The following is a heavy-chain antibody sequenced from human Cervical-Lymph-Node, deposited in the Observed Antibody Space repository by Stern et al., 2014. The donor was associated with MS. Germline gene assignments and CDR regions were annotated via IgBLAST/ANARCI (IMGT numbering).Heavy chain of an antibody. CDR1: GGTFSSYA. Sequence: VQLVESGAEVKKPGSSVKVSCKASGGTFSSYAISWVRQAPGQGLAWMGGIIPIFGTAHYAQKFQGRGTITADESTSTAYMELSSLRSEDTAVYYCARGELKEGLVRGMDVWGQGTTVTVSS. J-gene: IGHJ6*02. CDR3: ARGELKEGLVRGMDV. V-gene: IGHV1-69*01. D-gene: IGHD1-26*01. CDR2: IIPIFGTA.